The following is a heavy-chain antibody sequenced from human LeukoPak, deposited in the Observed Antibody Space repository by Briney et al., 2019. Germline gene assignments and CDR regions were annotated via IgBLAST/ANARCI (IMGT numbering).Heavy chain of an antibody. V-gene: IGHV3-23*01. J-gene: IGHJ3*02. CDR1: GFTFSSYA. CDR3: ARPPIDSSGYYYAFDI. CDR2: ISGSGGST. Sequence: GGSLRLSCAASGFTFSSYAMSWVRQAPGKGLEWVSAISGSGGSTYYADSVKGRFTISRDNSKNTLYLQMNSLRAEDTAVYYCARPPIDSSGYYYAFDIWGQGTMVTVSS. D-gene: IGHD3-22*01.